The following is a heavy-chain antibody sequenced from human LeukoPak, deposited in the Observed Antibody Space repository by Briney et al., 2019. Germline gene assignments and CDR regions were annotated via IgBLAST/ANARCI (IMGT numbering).Heavy chain of an antibody. D-gene: IGHD3-3*01. Sequence: GASVKVSCKASGGTFSSYAISWARQAPGQGLEWMGWINPNSGGTNYAQKFQGRVTMTRDTSISTAYMELSRLRSDDTAVYYCARNYDFWSGFDPWGQGTLVTVSS. CDR1: GGTFSSYA. CDR3: ARNYDFWSGFDP. J-gene: IGHJ5*02. V-gene: IGHV1-2*02. CDR2: INPNSGGT.